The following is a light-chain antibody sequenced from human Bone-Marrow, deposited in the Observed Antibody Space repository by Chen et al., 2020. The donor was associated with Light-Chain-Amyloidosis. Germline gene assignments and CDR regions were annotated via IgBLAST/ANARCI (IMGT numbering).Light chain of an antibody. CDR1: SSNIGAGFD. CDR2: ANN. V-gene: IGLV1-40*01. Sequence: QSVLTQPPSVSAAPGQRVTTSCTGSSSNIGAGFDVHWYQRPPGTAPKLLIYANNNRPSGVPNRLCGSESGTSASQAIPGLQAEDEADYYCQSYDNSLSGSRVFGGGTKLTVL. CDR3: QSYDNSLSGSRV. J-gene: IGLJ2*01.